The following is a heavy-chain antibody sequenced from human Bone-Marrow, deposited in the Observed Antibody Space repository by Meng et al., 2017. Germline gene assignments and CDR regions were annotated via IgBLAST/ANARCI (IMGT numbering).Heavy chain of an antibody. V-gene: IGHV3-23*01. CDR3: AKYSYGLGDYLDY. D-gene: IGHD3-10*01. J-gene: IGHJ4*02. CDR2: LSGGGFTT. CDR1: GFSFNSYA. Sequence: GGSLRLSCAASGFSFNSYAMSWVRHAPGKGLEWVSALSGGGFTTYYADSVKGRFAISRHNSKNTLYLQMNSLRAEDTALYYCAKYSYGLGDYLDYWGQGALVTVSS.